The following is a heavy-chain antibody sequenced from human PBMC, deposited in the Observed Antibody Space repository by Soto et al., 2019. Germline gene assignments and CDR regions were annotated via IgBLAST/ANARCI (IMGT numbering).Heavy chain of an antibody. CDR2: IKQDGSEK. CDR3: AREGNYDFWSGYYPFDY. J-gene: IGHJ4*02. D-gene: IGHD3-3*01. V-gene: IGHV3-7*01. Sequence: GGSLRLSCAASGFTFSSYWMSWVRQAPGKGLEWVANIKQDGSEKYYVDSVKGRFTISRDNAKNSLYLQMNSLRAEGTAVYYCAREGNYDFWSGYYPFDYWGQGT. CDR1: GFTFSSYW.